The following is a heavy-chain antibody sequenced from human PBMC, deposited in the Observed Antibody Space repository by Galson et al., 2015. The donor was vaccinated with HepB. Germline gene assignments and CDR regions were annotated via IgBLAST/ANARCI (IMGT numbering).Heavy chain of an antibody. V-gene: IGHV3-33*01. D-gene: IGHD3-9*01. CDR1: GFTFSSYG. Sequence: SLRLSCAASGFTFSSYGMHWVRQAPGKGLEWVAVIWYDGSNKYYADSVKGRFTISRDNSENTLYLQMNSLRAEDTAVYYCARGGGYDILTGSLGFDYWGQGTLVTVSS. CDR3: ARGGGYDILTGSLGFDY. J-gene: IGHJ4*02. CDR2: IWYDGSNK.